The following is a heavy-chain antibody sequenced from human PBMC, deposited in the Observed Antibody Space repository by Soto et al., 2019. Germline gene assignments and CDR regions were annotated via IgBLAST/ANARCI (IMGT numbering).Heavy chain of an antibody. CDR3: AVSLYGVVLHYYYRMDV. J-gene: IGHJ6*02. D-gene: IGHD3-3*01. CDR1: GYTFTGYY. V-gene: IGHV1-2*02. Sequence: ASVKVSCKVSGYTFTGYYMHWVRQAPGQGLEWMGWINPNSGGTNYAQKFQGRVTMTRDTSISTAYMEISGLTFEDTAFYYCAVSLYGVVLHYYYRMDVWGPGTSVTVSS. CDR2: INPNSGGT.